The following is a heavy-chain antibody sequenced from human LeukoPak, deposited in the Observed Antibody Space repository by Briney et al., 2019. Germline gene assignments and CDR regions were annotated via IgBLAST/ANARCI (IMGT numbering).Heavy chain of an antibody. V-gene: IGHV5-51*01. J-gene: IGHJ6*02. Sequence: GESLKISCKGSGYSLTSYWIGWVRQMPGKGLEWMGIIYPGDSDTRYSPSFQGQVTISADKSISTAYLQWSSLKASDTAMYYCARHSFYSGYDSYYYFFGMDVWGQGTTVTVSS. CDR1: GYSLTSYW. D-gene: IGHD5-12*01. CDR3: ARHSFYSGYDSYYYFFGMDV. CDR2: IYPGDSDT.